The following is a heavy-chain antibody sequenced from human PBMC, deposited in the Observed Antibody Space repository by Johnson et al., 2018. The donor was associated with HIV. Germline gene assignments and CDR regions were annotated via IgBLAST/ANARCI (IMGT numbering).Heavy chain of an antibody. Sequence: QVQLVESGGGVVQPGRSLRLSCAASGFTFSSYAMHWVRQAPGKGLEWVAVISYDGSNKYYADSVKGRFTISRDNSENTVYLQMTSLRAEETALYCCARVGDDECDSYDAFAIWGQGTMVTVSS. V-gene: IGHV3-30*04. CDR3: ARVGDDECDSYDAFAI. D-gene: IGHD2-21*02. CDR2: ISYDGSNK. J-gene: IGHJ3*02. CDR1: GFTFSSYA.